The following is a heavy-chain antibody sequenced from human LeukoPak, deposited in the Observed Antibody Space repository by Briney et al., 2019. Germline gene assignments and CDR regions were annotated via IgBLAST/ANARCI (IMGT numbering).Heavy chain of an antibody. J-gene: IGHJ4*02. Sequence: SETLSLTCTVSGASMSRYYWSWIRQPPGKGLEWISYVYDSGITNYNPSLKSRVTISQSTSKNHFSLNMISVTAADTAVYYCARHPGIQLWIDNWGQGTLVTVSS. D-gene: IGHD5-18*01. V-gene: IGHV4-59*08. CDR3: ARHPGIQLWIDN. CDR1: GASMSRYY. CDR2: VYDSGIT.